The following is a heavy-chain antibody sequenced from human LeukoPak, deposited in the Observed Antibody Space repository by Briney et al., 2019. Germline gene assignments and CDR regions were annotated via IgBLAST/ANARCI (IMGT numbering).Heavy chain of an antibody. CDR2: INPNSGGT. J-gene: IGHJ4*02. CDR1: GYTFTDYY. CDR3: ARVHFYDSIGYSLINP. D-gene: IGHD3-22*01. V-gene: IGHV1-2*02. Sequence: GASVKVSCKASGYTFTDYYMHWVRQAPGQGLEWMGWINPNSGGTNYAQKFQGRVTMTRDTSISTAYMELSRLKSDDTAVYYCARVHFYDSIGYSLINPWGQGTLVTVSS.